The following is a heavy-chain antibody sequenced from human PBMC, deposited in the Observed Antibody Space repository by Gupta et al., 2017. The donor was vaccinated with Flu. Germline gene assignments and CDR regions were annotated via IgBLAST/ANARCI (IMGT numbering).Heavy chain of an antibody. CDR3: TTDYIVGADYYYRYMDV. J-gene: IGHJ6*03. Sequence: SWVRQAPGKGLEWVGRIKSKTHGGTTDYAAPGKGRFIISRDDSKSTLYLQMNSLKTEDTALYYCTTDYIVGADYYYRYMDVWGKGTTVTVS. CDR2: IKSKTHGGTT. D-gene: IGHD1-26*01. V-gene: IGHV3-15*01.